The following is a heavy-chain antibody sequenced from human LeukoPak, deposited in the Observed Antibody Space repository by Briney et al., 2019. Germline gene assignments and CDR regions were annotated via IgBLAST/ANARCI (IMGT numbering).Heavy chain of an antibody. Sequence: PGRSLRLSCAATGFTFDDYAIHWVRQAPGKGLEWVSGISWNSATIGYADSVKGRFTISRDNAKNSLYLEMNSLRAEDMALYYCAKGYCSTTSCYPFDYWGQGTLVTVSS. V-gene: IGHV3-9*03. D-gene: IGHD2-2*01. J-gene: IGHJ4*02. CDR1: GFTFDDYA. CDR2: ISWNSATI. CDR3: AKGYCSTTSCYPFDY.